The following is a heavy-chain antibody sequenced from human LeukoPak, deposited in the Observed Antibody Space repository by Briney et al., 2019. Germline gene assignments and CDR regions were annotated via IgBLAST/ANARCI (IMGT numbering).Heavy chain of an antibody. CDR2: ISPSGGIT. J-gene: IGHJ4*02. Sequence: GGSLRLSCAASGFTFSSHGMNWVRQAPGKGLEWVSGISPSGGITYYTDSVKGRFTISRDNSKNTVSLQMNSLRGEDTAVYYCARVDDSSGYDYWGQGTLVTVSS. CDR1: GFTFSSHG. D-gene: IGHD3-22*01. V-gene: IGHV3-23*01. CDR3: ARVDDSSGYDY.